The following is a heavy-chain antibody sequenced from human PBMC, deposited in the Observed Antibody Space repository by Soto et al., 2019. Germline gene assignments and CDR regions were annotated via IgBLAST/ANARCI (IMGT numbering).Heavy chain of an antibody. CDR2: INAGNGNT. Sequence: QVQLVQSGAEEKKPGASVKVSCKASGYTFTSYAMHWVRQAPGQRLEWMGWINAGNGNTKYSQKFQGRVTITRDTPESTAYMELSSMRSEDTAVYYCARSSGYSLIGDDWGQGTLGTVSS. D-gene: IGHD3-22*01. CDR3: ARSSGYSLIGDD. CDR1: GYTFTSYA. J-gene: IGHJ4*02. V-gene: IGHV1-3*05.